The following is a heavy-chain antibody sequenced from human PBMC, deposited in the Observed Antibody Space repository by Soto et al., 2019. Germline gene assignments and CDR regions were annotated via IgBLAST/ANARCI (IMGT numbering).Heavy chain of an antibody. CDR2: LNSNSGGT. J-gene: IGHJ6*02. CDR1: GNTLTGHF. Sequence: QLQLVQSGAEVKRPGASVRVSCKASGNTLTGHFLHWVRQARGQGLEWMGWLNSNSGGTKIAQKFQGRLAMTRDTSITTAYMELSRLRSDDTAVYYCATSSGWLGGGSGGLDVWGLGATVTFSS. CDR3: ATSSGWLGGGSGGLDV. V-gene: IGHV1-2*02. D-gene: IGHD3-10*01.